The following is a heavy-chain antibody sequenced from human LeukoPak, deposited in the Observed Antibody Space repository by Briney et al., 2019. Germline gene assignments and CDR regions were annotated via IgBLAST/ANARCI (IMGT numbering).Heavy chain of an antibody. V-gene: IGHV3-30*02. Sequence: PGGFLRLSCAASGFTFTRYGMHWVRQAPGKGLEWVAFIRYDGSNIHYADSVKGRFTVSRDNSNLYLQMNSLGAEDMAVYYCAKDLQQRLVSPYYYYMDVWGNGTTVTVSS. CDR2: IRYDGSNI. D-gene: IGHD6-13*01. CDR1: GFTFTRYG. J-gene: IGHJ6*03. CDR3: AKDLQQRLVSPYYYYMDV.